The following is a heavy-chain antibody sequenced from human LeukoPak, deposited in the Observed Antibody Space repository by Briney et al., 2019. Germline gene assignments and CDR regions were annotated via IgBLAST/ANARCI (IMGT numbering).Heavy chain of an antibody. Sequence: QPGGSLRLSCAASEFSVGSNYMTWVRQAPGKGLEWVSAISVSGNTYHADSVKGRFTISRDSSKNTLYLQMNRLRAEDAAVYYCAKAPVTTCSGAYCYPFDYWGQGTLVTVSS. D-gene: IGHD2-21*01. J-gene: IGHJ4*02. CDR2: ISVSGNT. CDR1: EFSVGSNY. V-gene: IGHV3-53*01. CDR3: AKAPVTTCSGAYCYPFDY.